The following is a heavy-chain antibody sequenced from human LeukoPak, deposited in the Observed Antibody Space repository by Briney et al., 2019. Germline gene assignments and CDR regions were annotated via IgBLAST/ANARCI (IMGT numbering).Heavy chain of an antibody. D-gene: IGHD3-3*01. J-gene: IGHJ3*02. CDR1: GYTFTNYY. Sequence: GASVKVSCKASGYTFTNYYIHWVRQAPGQGLEWMGIINPSGGSTNYAQKFQGRVTMTRDTSTSTAYMELSRLRSEDTAVYYCARGDHVRIYAESAFDIWGQGTKVTVSS. CDR2: INPSGGST. V-gene: IGHV1-46*01. CDR3: ARGDHVRIYAESAFDI.